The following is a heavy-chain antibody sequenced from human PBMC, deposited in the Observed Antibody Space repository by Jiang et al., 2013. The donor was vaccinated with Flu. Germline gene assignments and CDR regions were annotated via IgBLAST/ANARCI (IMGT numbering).Heavy chain of an antibody. V-gene: IGHV6-1*01. J-gene: IGHJ4*02. CDR1: GDSVSSNSAA. D-gene: IGHD2-2*01. CDR3: ASTADIVVVPATFDY. Sequence: SGDSVSSNSAAWNWIRQSPSRGLEWLGRTYYRSKWYNDYAVSVKSRITINPDTSKNQFSLQLNSVTPEDTAVYYCASTADIVVVPATFDYWGQGTLVTVSS. CDR2: TYYRSKWYN.